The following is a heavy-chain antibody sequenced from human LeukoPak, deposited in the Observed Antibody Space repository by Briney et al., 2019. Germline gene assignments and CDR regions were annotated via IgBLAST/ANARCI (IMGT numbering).Heavy chain of an antibody. D-gene: IGHD4-17*01. Sequence: SETLSLTCTVSGGSISSGGYYWSWIRQHPGKDLEWIGYIYYSGSTYYNPSLKSRVTISVDTSKNQFSLKLSSVTAADTAVYSVGGAVAVTTEVGYHYWGQGTLVTVS. J-gene: IGHJ4*02. CDR2: IYYSGST. CDR3: GGAVAVTTEVGYHY. V-gene: IGHV4-31*03. CDR1: GGSISSGGYY.